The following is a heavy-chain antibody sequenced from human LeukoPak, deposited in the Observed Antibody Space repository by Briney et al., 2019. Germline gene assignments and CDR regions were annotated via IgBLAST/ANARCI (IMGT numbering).Heavy chain of an antibody. J-gene: IGHJ2*01. CDR3: ARGYSSSWYGNFDL. CDR2: LYYSGST. V-gene: IGHV4-59*01. CDR1: GDSMRNYY. D-gene: IGHD6-13*01. Sequence: SETLSLTCNVSGDSMRNYYWNWIRQTPGKGLEWIGHLYYSGSTSTTYNPSLTSRVIISLDAPKNQFSLKLSSVTAADTAVYYCARGYSSSWYGNFDLWGRGTLVTVSS.